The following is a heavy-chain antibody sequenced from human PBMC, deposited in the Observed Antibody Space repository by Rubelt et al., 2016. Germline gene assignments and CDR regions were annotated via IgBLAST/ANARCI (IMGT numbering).Heavy chain of an antibody. V-gene: IGHV3-15*01. J-gene: IGHJ4*02. CDR3: ARRVTGVIAANDY. D-gene: IGHD6-13*01. Sequence: GKGLEWVGRIKSKTDGGTTDYAAPVKGRFTISRDDSKNTLYLQMNSLKTEDTAVYYCARRVTGVIAANDYWGQGSLVTVSS. CDR2: IKSKTDGGTT.